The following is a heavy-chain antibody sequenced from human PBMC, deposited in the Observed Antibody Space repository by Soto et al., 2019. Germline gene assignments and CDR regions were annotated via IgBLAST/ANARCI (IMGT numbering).Heavy chain of an antibody. Sequence: SVKVSCKASGGTFSSYATSWVRQAPGQGLEWMGGIIPIFGTANYAQKFQGRVTITADKSTSTAYMELSSLRSEDTAVYYCARESSVAATGFDPWGQGTLVTVSS. V-gene: IGHV1-69*06. CDR1: GGTFSSYA. CDR3: ARESSVAATGFDP. D-gene: IGHD6-19*01. CDR2: IIPIFGTA. J-gene: IGHJ5*02.